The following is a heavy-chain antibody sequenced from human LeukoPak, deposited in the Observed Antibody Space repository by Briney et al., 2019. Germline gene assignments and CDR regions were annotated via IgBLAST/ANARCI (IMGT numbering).Heavy chain of an antibody. V-gene: IGHV4-59*01. D-gene: IGHD4-23*01. CDR3: ARGPYNDYGGNTLDN. CDR2: IYYSGST. CDR1: GGSISSYY. Sequence: KSSETLSLTCTDSGGSISSYYWSWIRQPPGKGLEWIGYIYYSGSTNYNPSLKSRVTISVDTSKNQFSLKLSSVTAADTAVYYCARGPYNDYGGNTLDNWGQGTLVTVSS. J-gene: IGHJ4*02.